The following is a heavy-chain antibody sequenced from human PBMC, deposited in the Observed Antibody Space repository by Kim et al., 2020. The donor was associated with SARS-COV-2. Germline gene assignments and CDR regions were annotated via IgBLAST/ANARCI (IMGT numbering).Heavy chain of an antibody. Sequence: GGSLRLSCATSGFTFSAYDMNWVLQAPGKGLEWLSFITKSSTTIYYADSVEGRFTISRDNAKNSLFLQMNSLRDEDTALYYCVRDRMGGAFDMWGQGTVV. CDR1: GFTFSAYD. J-gene: IGHJ3*02. D-gene: IGHD3-16*01. CDR2: ITKSSTTI. CDR3: VRDRMGGAFDM. V-gene: IGHV3-48*02.